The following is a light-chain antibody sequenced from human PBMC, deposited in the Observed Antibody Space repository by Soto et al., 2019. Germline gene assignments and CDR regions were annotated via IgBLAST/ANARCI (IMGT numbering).Light chain of an antibody. V-gene: IGLV2-8*01. J-gene: IGLJ1*01. CDR2: DDN. CDR1: SSDVGGYNH. Sequence: QSALTQPPSASGSPGQSVSISCTGTSSDVGGYNHVSWYQQHPGKAPKLMIYDDNKRPSGVPDRFSASKSGNTASLTVAGLQAEDAAYYCRSSYAGITYVFGTGTKLTVL. CDR3: SSYAGITYV.